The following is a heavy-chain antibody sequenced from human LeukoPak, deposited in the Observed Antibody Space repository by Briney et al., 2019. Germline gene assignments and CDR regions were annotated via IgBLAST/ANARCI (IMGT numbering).Heavy chain of an antibody. CDR2: IRSKAYGATT. Sequence: GRSLRLSCTASGFTFGDHAMSWVRQAPGKGLEWVGFIRSKAYGATTEHAASVKGRFIISRDDSKSIAYLQMNSLKTEDTAVYYCTRARYYDSSGEYYFDYWGQGTLVTVSS. CDR3: TRARYYDSSGEYYFDY. J-gene: IGHJ4*02. D-gene: IGHD3-22*01. V-gene: IGHV3-49*04. CDR1: GFTFGDHA.